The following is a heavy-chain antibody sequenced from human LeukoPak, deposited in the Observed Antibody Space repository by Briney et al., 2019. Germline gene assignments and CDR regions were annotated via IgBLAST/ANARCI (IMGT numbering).Heavy chain of an antibody. Sequence: GGSLRLSCAASGFTFSSYWMSWVRQAPGKGLEWVANIKQDGSEKHYVDSVKGRFTISRDNAKNSLYLQMNSLRAEDTAVYYCARDGVGYYDSSGYYYFQHWGQGTLVTVSS. D-gene: IGHD3-22*01. J-gene: IGHJ1*01. CDR3: ARDGVGYYDSSGYYYFQH. CDR2: IKQDGSEK. CDR1: GFTFSSYW. V-gene: IGHV3-7*05.